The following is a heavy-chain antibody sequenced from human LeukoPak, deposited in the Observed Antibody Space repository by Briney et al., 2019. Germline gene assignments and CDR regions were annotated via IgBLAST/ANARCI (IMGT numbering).Heavy chain of an antibody. Sequence: GGSLRLSCAASGFTFSGYAMNWVRQAPGKGLEWVSHIYISSSSNIISYADSVKGRFTISRDNAQNSLYLQMNGLRDEDTAVYYCARSVVVAANIDYWGQGTLVTVSS. V-gene: IGHV3-48*02. CDR3: ARSVVVAANIDY. J-gene: IGHJ4*02. D-gene: IGHD2-15*01. CDR1: GFTFSGYA. CDR2: ISSSSNII.